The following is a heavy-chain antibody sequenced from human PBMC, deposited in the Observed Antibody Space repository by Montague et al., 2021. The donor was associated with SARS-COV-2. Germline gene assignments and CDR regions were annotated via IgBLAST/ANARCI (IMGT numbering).Heavy chain of an antibody. V-gene: IGHV2-70*11. CDR3: ARVQTTVAYDY. D-gene: IGHD4-23*01. J-gene: IGHJ4*02. CDR2: IDWDDDK. CDR1: GFSLSTSGMC. Sequence: PALVKPTQTLPLTCTFSGFSLSTSGMCVSWIRQPPGKALEWLARIDWDDDKYYSTSLKTRLTISKDTSKTQVVLTMTNMDPVDTATHYCARVQTTVAYDYWGQGTLVTVSS.